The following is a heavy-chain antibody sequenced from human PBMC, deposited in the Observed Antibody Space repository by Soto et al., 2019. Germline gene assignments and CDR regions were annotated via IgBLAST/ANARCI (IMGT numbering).Heavy chain of an antibody. CDR3: ARDSPIYSFGYYYYYMDV. J-gene: IGHJ6*03. Sequence: ASVKVSCKASGYTFTCYAMNWVRRAPGQRLEWMGWINAGNGNTKYSQKFQGRVTITRDTSASTAYMELSSLRSEDTAVYYCARDSPIYSFGYYYYYMDVWGKGTTVTVSS. V-gene: IGHV1-3*01. CDR2: INAGNGNT. D-gene: IGHD5-18*01. CDR1: GYTFTCYA.